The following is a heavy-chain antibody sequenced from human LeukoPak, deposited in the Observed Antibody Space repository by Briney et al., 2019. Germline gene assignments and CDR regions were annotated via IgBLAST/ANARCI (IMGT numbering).Heavy chain of an antibody. CDR3: ARVIGYEGYCIDSSCRYDVFDL. CDR1: GGSISSGAYY. D-gene: IGHD2-15*01. J-gene: IGHJ3*01. Sequence: SETLSLTCTVSGGSISSGAYYWSWIRQPPGKGLEWIGYIYHSGSTFYNPSLKSRFTISVDGSKDQFSLNLNSVTAADTAVYYCARVIGYEGYCIDSSCRYDVFDLWGQGTMVTVSS. CDR2: IYHSGST. V-gene: IGHV4-30-2*01.